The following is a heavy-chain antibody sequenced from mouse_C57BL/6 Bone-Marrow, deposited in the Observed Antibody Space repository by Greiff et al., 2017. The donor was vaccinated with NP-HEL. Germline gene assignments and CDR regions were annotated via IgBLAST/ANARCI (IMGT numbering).Heavy chain of an antibody. D-gene: IGHD1-1*01. CDR3: ARDYGSSAPFAY. Sequence: QVQLQQPGAELVKPGASVKLSCKASGYTFTSYWMHWVKQRPGQGLEWIGMLHPNSGSTTYNEKFKSTAPLTVDQSSSTAYMQLSSLTSEDSAVYYCARDYGSSAPFAYWGQGTLVTVSA. CDR1: GYTFTSYW. V-gene: IGHV1-64*01. CDR2: LHPNSGST. J-gene: IGHJ3*01.